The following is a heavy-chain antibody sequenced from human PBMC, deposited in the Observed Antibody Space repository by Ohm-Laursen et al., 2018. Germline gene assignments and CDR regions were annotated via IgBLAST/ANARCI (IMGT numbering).Heavy chain of an antibody. D-gene: IGHD3-22*01. CDR3: VRGKVVEPIHHWYFDL. V-gene: IGHV3-23*01. Sequence: SLRLSCAASGFTFSSYAMSWVRQAPGKGLEWVSAISGSGGSTYYAGSVKGRFTISRDKSKNMLYLQMNSLRAEDTAVYYCVRGKVVEPIHHWYFDLWGRGTLVTVSS. J-gene: IGHJ2*01. CDR1: GFTFSSYA. CDR2: ISGSGGST.